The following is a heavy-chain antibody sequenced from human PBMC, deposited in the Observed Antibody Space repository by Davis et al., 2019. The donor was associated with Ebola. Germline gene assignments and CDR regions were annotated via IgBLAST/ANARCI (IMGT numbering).Heavy chain of an antibody. V-gene: IGHV1-2*04. CDR1: GYTFTGYY. Sequence: AASVKVSCKASGYTFTGYYIHWVRQAPGQGLEWIGWINPNSGDTKYSQKFQGWVTMTRDTPISTAYMELNRLTSDYTAVYYCARDRVCSGATCYAYFDFWGQGTLVTVSS. J-gene: IGHJ4*02. CDR3: ARDRVCSGATCYAYFDF. CDR2: INPNSGDT. D-gene: IGHD2-15*01.